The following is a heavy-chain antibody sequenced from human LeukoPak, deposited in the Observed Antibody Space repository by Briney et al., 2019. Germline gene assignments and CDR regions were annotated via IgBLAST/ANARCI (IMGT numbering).Heavy chain of an antibody. D-gene: IGHD5-12*01. J-gene: IGHJ4*02. CDR3: ARVSGYDFHPIDY. Sequence: ASVKVSYKSSGYTFTSYAMHWVRQAPGQRLEWMGWINAGNGNTKYSQKVQGRVTITRDTSASTAYMELSSLRSEDTAVYYCARVSGYDFHPIDYWGQGTLVTVSS. CDR2: INAGNGNT. V-gene: IGHV1-3*01. CDR1: GYTFTSYA.